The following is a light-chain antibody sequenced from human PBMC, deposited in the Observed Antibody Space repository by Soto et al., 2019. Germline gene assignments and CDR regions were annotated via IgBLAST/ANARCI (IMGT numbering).Light chain of an antibody. CDR2: GGS. Sequence: DIVLTQSPGTLSLSPGERATLSCRASQSVSSNHLAWYQQKPGQAPRLLIYGGSSRATGIPVRFSGSGSETDFTLTITRLEPEDFAVYYCQQYSSSRTFGQGTKVEMK. J-gene: IGKJ1*01. CDR3: QQYSSSRT. V-gene: IGKV3-20*01. CDR1: QSVSSNH.